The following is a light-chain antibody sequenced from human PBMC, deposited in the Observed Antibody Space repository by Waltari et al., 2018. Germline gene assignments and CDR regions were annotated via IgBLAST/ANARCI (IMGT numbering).Light chain of an antibody. Sequence: QSALTQPLSVSGSPGQSVTISCAGTTRDVAGYDYVSWFQQHPGKVPKLLIYDVNERPSDVPDRFSGSKSANTASLTISGLQTEDEADYYCCSFAGSYTYVFGSGTRVTVL. CDR1: TRDVAGYDY. J-gene: IGLJ1*01. V-gene: IGLV2-11*01. CDR3: CSFAGSYTYV. CDR2: DVN.